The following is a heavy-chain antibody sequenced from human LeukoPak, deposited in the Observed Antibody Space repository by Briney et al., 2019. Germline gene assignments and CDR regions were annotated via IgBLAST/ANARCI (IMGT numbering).Heavy chain of an antibody. V-gene: IGHV4-59*01. Sequence: SETLSLTCNVSGGSISGYHWSWIRQPPGKGLEWLGYIYYSGSSNYNPSLKSRVTMSADTFKNQFSLKLSSVTAADTAVYYCARNPLGDYVWGSYRYRWYFDLWGRGTLVTVSS. D-gene: IGHD3-16*02. J-gene: IGHJ2*01. CDR1: GGSISGYH. CDR3: ARNPLGDYVWGSYRYRWYFDL. CDR2: IYYSGSS.